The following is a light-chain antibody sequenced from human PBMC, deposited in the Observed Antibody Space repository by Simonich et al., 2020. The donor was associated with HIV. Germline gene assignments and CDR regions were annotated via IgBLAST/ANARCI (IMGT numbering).Light chain of an antibody. CDR3: QQHGASSIT. Sequence: EIVLTQSPGTLSLSPGERATLSCRASQSVSSSYLAWHQQKPGQAPRLLIYGASSRATGIPDRCSGSGSGADFTLTISRLEPEDFAVYYCQQHGASSITFGQGTRLEIK. CDR1: QSVSSSY. V-gene: IGKV3-20*01. CDR2: GAS. J-gene: IGKJ5*01.